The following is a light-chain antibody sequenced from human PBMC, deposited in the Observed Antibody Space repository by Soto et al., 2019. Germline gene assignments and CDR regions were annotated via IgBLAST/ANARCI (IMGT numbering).Light chain of an antibody. Sequence: ETELTQSPGTLPLSPGERATLSCRSSQSVSNNYLAWYQQKPGQAPRLLIYGASNRATGIPDRFSGSGSGTDFTLTISRLEPEDFAVYYCPQYGSSGTFGQGTKVDIK. CDR1: QSVSNNY. CDR3: PQYGSSGT. V-gene: IGKV3-20*01. CDR2: GAS. J-gene: IGKJ1*01.